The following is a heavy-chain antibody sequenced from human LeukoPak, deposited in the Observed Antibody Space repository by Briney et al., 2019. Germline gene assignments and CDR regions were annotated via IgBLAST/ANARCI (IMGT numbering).Heavy chain of an antibody. CDR1: GGSFSGYY. V-gene: IGHV4-34*01. CDR3: ARDIVVVPATFDP. CDR2: INHSGST. Sequence: SETLSLTCAVYGGSFSGYYWSWIRQPPGKGLECIGEINHSGSTNYNPSLKSRVTISVDTSKNQFSLKLSSVTAADTAVYYCARDIVVVPATFDPCGQGTLVTVSS. D-gene: IGHD2-2*01. J-gene: IGHJ5*02.